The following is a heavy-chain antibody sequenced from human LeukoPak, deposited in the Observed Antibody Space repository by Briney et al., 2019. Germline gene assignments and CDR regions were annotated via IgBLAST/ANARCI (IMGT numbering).Heavy chain of an antibody. CDR1: GVTLSNYA. Sequence: GGSLRLSCTASGVTLSNYAMHWVRRPPGRGLEWVAVISFDGTNKYYGDSVEGRFSVSRDNSKNTLYLQMNSLRLDDTSMYYCATDYGDYEPIDYWGQGTLVTVSS. D-gene: IGHD4-17*01. CDR3: ATDYGDYEPIDY. CDR2: ISFDGTNK. V-gene: IGHV3-30*04. J-gene: IGHJ4*02.